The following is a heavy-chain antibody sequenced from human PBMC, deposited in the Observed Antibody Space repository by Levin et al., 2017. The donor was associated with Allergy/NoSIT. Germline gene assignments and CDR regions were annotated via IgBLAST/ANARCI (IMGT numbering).Heavy chain of an antibody. CDR2: INHSGST. D-gene: IGHD6-19*01. V-gene: IGHV4-34*01. J-gene: IGHJ4*02. Sequence: PGGSLRLSCAVYGGSFSGYYWSWIRQPPGKGLEWIGEINHSGSTNYNPSLKSRVTISVDTSKNQFSLKLSSVTAADTAVYYCARGRSSGWYVYWGQGTLVTVSS. CDR3: ARGRSSGWYVY. CDR1: GGSFSGYY.